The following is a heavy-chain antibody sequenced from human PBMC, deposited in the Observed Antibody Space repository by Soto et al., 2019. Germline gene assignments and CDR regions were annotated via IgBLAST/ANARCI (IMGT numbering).Heavy chain of an antibody. Sequence: GESLTISCKGSGYTFSNYWINWVRQMPGKGLEWMGIIYPGDSDTKYSPSFQGRVTISADKSISTAYLQWSSLKASDTAIYYCARHETASLYHYYYGMDVWGQGTTVTVSS. CDR1: GYTFSNYW. J-gene: IGHJ6*02. V-gene: IGHV5-51*01. CDR2: IYPGDSDT. CDR3: ARHETASLYHYYYGMDV. D-gene: IGHD5-18*01.